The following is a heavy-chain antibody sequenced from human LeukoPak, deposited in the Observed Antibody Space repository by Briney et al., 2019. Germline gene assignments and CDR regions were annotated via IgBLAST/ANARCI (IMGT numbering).Heavy chain of an antibody. Sequence: GGSLRLFCAASGFTFSSYAMSWVRQAPGKGLEWVSAISGSGDSTYYADPVKGRFTISRDNSKNMLYLQMSSLRAEDTAVYYCATEARQVSGIVSARDYWGQGTLVTVSS. CDR1: GFTFSSYA. V-gene: IGHV3-23*01. CDR2: ISGSGDST. J-gene: IGHJ4*02. CDR3: ATEARQVSGIVSARDY. D-gene: IGHD6-13*01.